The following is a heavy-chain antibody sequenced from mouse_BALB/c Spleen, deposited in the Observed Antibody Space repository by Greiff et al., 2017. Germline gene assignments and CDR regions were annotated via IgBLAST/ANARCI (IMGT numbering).Heavy chain of an antibody. V-gene: IGHV5-9-1*01. Sequence: EVMLVESGGGLVKPGGSLKLSCAASGFTFSSYAMSWVRQTPEKRLEWVATISSGGSYTYYPDSVKGRFTISRDNAKNTLYLQMSSLRSEDTAMYYCARLAGNALDYWGQGTTLTVSS. D-gene: IGHD2-1*01. CDR2: ISSGGSYT. J-gene: IGHJ2*01. CDR1: GFTFSSYA. CDR3: ARLAGNALDY.